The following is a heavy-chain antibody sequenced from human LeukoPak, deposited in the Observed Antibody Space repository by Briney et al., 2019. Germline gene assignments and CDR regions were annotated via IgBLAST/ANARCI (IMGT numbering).Heavy chain of an antibody. V-gene: IGHV1-8*01. CDR3: ASYYYDRRGNFDY. J-gene: IGHJ4*02. CDR2: MNPNSGNT. D-gene: IGHD3-22*01. Sequence: ASVKVSCKASGYTFTSYDINWVRQATGQGLEWMGWMNPNSGNTGYAQKFQGRVTMTRNTSISTAYMELSSLRSEDMAVYYCASYYYDRRGNFDYWGQETLVTVSS. CDR1: GYTFTSYD.